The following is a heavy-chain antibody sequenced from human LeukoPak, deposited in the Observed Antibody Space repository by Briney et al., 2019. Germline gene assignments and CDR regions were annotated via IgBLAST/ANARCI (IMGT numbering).Heavy chain of an antibody. CDR3: TRTYYDSSGYLFDY. J-gene: IGHJ4*02. CDR2: IRTKAYGGTT. V-gene: IGHV3-49*04. Sequence: GGSLRLSCTASGFTSGFTFGDYAMSWVRQAPGKGLEWVGFIRTKAYGGTTEYAASVKGRFTISRDGSKSIACLQMNSLKTEDTAVYYCTRTYYDSSGYLFDYWGQGTLVTVSS. D-gene: IGHD3-22*01. CDR1: GFTSGFTFGDYA.